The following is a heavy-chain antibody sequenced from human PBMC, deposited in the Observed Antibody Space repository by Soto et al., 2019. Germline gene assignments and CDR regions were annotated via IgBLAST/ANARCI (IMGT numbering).Heavy chain of an antibody. Sequence: EVQLLESGGGLVQPGGSLRLSCAASGFTFSSYAMSWVRQAPGKGLEWVSAISGSGGSTYYADSVKGRFTISRDNSKNTLYLQMNSLRAEDTAVYYCAKVGVLSDDSSGYYADYWGQGTLVTVSS. J-gene: IGHJ4*02. V-gene: IGHV3-23*01. CDR3: AKVGVLSDDSSGYYADY. CDR2: ISGSGGST. CDR1: GFTFSSYA. D-gene: IGHD3-22*01.